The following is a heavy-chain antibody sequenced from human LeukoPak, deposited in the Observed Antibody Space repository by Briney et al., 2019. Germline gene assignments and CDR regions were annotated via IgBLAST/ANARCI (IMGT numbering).Heavy chain of an antibody. CDR3: VKGGGSGSYYNYWFDP. CDR2: ISYDGSNK. CDR1: GFTFRDYT. J-gene: IGHJ5*02. D-gene: IGHD3-10*01. Sequence: GGSLRLSCAASGFTFRDYTMNWVRQAPGKGLEWVAVISYDGSNKYYADSVKGRFTISRDNSKNTLYLQMSSLRAEDTAVYYCVKGGGSGSYYNYWFDPWGQGTLVTVSS. V-gene: IGHV3-30*18.